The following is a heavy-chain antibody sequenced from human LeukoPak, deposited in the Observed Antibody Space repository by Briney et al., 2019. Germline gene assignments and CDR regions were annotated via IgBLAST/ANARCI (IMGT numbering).Heavy chain of an antibody. Sequence: SETLSLTCTVSGGSVSSGSYYWSWIRQPPGKGLEWIGYIYYSGSTNYNPSLKSRVTISVDTSKNQFSLKLSSVTAADTAVYYCARGSGSYGDIWGQGTMVTVSS. CDR3: ARGSGSYGDI. CDR1: GGSVSSGSYY. V-gene: IGHV4-61*01. D-gene: IGHD1-26*01. CDR2: IYYSGST. J-gene: IGHJ3*02.